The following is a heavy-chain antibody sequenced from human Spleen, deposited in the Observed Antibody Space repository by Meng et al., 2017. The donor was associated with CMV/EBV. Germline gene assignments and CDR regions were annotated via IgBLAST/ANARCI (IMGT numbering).Heavy chain of an antibody. CDR3: ARGSEGVPAAIDY. CDR2: ISSSGSTI. CDR1: GFTFSSYG. J-gene: IGHJ4*02. D-gene: IGHD2-2*01. V-gene: IGHV3-48*04. Sequence: GGSLRPSCAASGFTFSSYGMHWIRQAPGKGLEWVSYISSSGSTIFYADSVKGRFTVSRDNAKNSLYLQMNSLRAEDTAVYYCARGSEGVPAAIDYWGQGTLVTVSS.